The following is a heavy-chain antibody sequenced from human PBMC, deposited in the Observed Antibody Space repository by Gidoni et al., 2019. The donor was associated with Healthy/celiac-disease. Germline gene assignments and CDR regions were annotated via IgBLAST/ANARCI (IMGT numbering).Heavy chain of an antibody. CDR3: ARVRVSMITFGGVIADNWFDP. Sequence: QFQLVQSGAEVTKPGASVKCSCKASGYSFTSYGLSWLRPAPGQGLEWMGWISAYNGNTNYAQKLQGRVHMTPDTSTSTAYMELRSLRSDDTAVYYCARVRVSMITFGGVIADNWFDPWGQGTLVTVSS. J-gene: IGHJ5*02. CDR2: ISAYNGNT. CDR1: GYSFTSYG. D-gene: IGHD3-16*02. V-gene: IGHV1-18*01.